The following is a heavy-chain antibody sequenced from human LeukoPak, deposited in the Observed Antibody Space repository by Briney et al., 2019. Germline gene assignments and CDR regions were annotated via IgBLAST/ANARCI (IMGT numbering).Heavy chain of an antibody. Sequence: PSETLSLTCTVSGGSISSYYWSWIRQPPGKGLEWIGYIYYSGSTNYSPSLKSRVTISLDTSKNQFSLKLTSVTAADTAVYYCARVKSSPFYGMDVWGQGTTVTVSS. CDR2: IYYSGST. CDR1: GGSISSYY. CDR3: ARVKSSPFYGMDV. V-gene: IGHV4-59*01. D-gene: IGHD1-26*01. J-gene: IGHJ6*02.